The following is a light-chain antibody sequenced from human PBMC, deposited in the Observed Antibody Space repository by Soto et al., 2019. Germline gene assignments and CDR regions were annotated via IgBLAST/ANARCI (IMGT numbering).Light chain of an antibody. CDR3: SSYTSSSTLYVV. V-gene: IGLV2-14*01. CDR1: SSDVGGYNY. CDR2: DVS. J-gene: IGLJ2*01. Sequence: QSALTQPASVSGSPGQSIPISCTGTSSDVGGYNYVSWYQQHPGKAPKLMIYDVSNRPSGVSNRFSGSKSGNTASLTISGLQAEDEADYYCSSYTSSSTLYVVFGGGTKVTVL.